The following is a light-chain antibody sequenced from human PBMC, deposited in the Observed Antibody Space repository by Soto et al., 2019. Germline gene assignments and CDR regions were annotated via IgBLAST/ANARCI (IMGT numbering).Light chain of an antibody. Sequence: DIQMTQSPSTLSASVGDRVTVTCRASQSISSWLAWYQQKPGKAPKLLIYKTSSLKSGVPSRFSGSGSGTEFTLTINSLQADDFATYYCQQSRVFGPGTKLDIK. CDR1: QSISSW. J-gene: IGKJ3*01. CDR3: QQSRV. V-gene: IGKV1-5*03. CDR2: KTS.